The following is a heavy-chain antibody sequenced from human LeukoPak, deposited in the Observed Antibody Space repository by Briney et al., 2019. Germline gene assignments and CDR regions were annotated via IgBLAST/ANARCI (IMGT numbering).Heavy chain of an antibody. J-gene: IGHJ4*02. Sequence: AASVKVSCKASGYTFTSYGISWVRQAPGQGLEWMGWISAYNGNTNYAQKLQGRVTMTTDTSTSTAYMELRSLRSDDTAVYYCARWYYDFWSGYCDYWGQGTLVTVSS. V-gene: IGHV1-18*01. D-gene: IGHD3-3*01. CDR1: GYTFTSYG. CDR2: ISAYNGNT. CDR3: ARWYYDFWSGYCDY.